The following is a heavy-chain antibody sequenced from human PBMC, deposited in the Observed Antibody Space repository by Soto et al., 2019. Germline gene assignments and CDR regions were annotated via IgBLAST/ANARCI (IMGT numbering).Heavy chain of an antibody. J-gene: IGHJ4*02. CDR3: ARDGKIGDYEH. CDR1: GFTFSTYA. V-gene: IGHV3-23*01. Sequence: PASGFTFSTYAMTWVRQAPGKGLEWVSGISGSGGPTYYADSVKGRFTISRDNSKNTLYLLMNNLRAEDTAVYYCARDGKIGDYEHWGQGTLVTVSS. CDR2: ISGSGGPT. D-gene: IGHD4-17*01.